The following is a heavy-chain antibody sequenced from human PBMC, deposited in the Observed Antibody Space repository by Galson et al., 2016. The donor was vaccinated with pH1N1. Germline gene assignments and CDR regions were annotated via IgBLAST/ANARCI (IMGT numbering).Heavy chain of an antibody. J-gene: IGHJ4*02. Sequence: SLRLSCAASGLTFKNVWMSWVRQAPGKGLEWVGRIKSEAAGGTINYAAPVKGRFTISRDDSEGTLYLHMNSLQTEDTGVYFCTAEGQRDGAYWGQGTLVTVSS. CDR3: TAEGQRDGAY. CDR2: IKSEAAGGTI. CDR1: GLTFKNVW. D-gene: IGHD2-2*01. V-gene: IGHV3-15*01.